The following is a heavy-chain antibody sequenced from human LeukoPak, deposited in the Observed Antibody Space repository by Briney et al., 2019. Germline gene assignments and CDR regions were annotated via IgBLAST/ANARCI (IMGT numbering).Heavy chain of an antibody. J-gene: IGHJ4*02. V-gene: IGHV1-8*01. CDR2: MNPNSGNT. CDR3: ARAMVRGVITPGY. CDR1: GYTFSSYD. Sequence: ASVKVSCKASGYTFSSYDINWVRQATGQGLEWMGWMNPNSGNTGYAQKFQGRVTMTRNTSISTAYMELSSLRSEDTAVYYCARAMVRGVITPGYWGQETLVTVSS. D-gene: IGHD3-10*01.